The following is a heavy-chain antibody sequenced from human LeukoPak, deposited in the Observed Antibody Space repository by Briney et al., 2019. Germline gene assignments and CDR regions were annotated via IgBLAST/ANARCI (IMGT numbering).Heavy chain of an antibody. J-gene: IGHJ1*01. CDR2: IIPILGIA. Sequence: ASVKVSCKASGYTFTSYYMHWVRQAPGQGLEWMGRIIPILGIANYAQKFQGRVTITADKSTSTAYMELSSLRSEDTAVYYCAREGEYSGSAPRHWGQGTLVTVSS. CDR3: AREGEYSGSAPRH. V-gene: IGHV1-69*04. CDR1: GYTFTSYY. D-gene: IGHD1-26*01.